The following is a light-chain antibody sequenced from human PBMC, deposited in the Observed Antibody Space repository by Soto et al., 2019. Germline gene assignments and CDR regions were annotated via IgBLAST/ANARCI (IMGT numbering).Light chain of an antibody. CDR3: SSYTSISPLGV. CDR2: DVA. V-gene: IGLV2-14*03. CDR1: SSDIGGYNF. J-gene: IGLJ7*01. Sequence: QSALTQPASVSGSPGQSITISCTGTSSDIGGYNFVSWYQQHPGKAPKLIIYDVANRPSGVSNRFSGSKSGNTASLTISGLQAEDEADYYCSSYTSISPLGVFGGGTQLTVL.